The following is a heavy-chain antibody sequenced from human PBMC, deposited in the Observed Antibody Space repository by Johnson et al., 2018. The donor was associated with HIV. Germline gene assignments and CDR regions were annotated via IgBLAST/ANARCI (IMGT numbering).Heavy chain of an antibody. J-gene: IGHJ3*02. D-gene: IGHD6-13*01. CDR1: GFSFSNYA. CDR3: SNNLQQLATKDAFDI. Sequence: QVQLVESGGGVVRPGRSLRLSCEASGFSFSNYAMDWVRQAPGKGLEWVAFVSSDGSNKNYADSVKGRFTISRDNSKNTLYLQMNSLRAEDTAVYYCSNNLQQLATKDAFDIWGQGTMVTVSS. V-gene: IGHV3-30*18. CDR2: VSSDGSNK.